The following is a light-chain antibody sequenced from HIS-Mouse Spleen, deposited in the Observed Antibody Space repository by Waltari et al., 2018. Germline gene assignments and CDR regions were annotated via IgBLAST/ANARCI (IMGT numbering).Light chain of an antibody. J-gene: IGLJ1*01. V-gene: IGLV2-8*01. CDR1: SSDVGGYNY. CDR3: SSYAGSNNLGV. Sequence: QSALTQPPSASGSPGQSVTISCTGTSSDVGGYNYVSWYQQHPGKAPKLMIYEVSKRPAGVPDRFSCSKSGNTASLTVSGLQAEDEADYYCSSYAGSNNLGVFGTGTKVTVL. CDR2: EVS.